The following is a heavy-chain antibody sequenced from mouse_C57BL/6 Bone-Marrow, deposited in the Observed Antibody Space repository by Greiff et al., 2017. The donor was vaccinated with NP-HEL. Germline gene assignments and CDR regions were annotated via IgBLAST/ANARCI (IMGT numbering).Heavy chain of an antibody. J-gene: IGHJ1*03. Sequence: EVKLVESGGGLVKPGGSLKLSCAASGFTFSSYAMSWVRQTPEKRLEWVATISDGGSYTYYPDNVKGRFTISRDNAKNNLYLQMSHLKSEDTAMYYCARDSLLNWDVGDWYSDVWGTGTTVTVSS. CDR2: ISDGGSYT. V-gene: IGHV5-4*01. CDR3: ARDSLLNWDVGDWYSDV. D-gene: IGHD4-1*01. CDR1: GFTFSSYA.